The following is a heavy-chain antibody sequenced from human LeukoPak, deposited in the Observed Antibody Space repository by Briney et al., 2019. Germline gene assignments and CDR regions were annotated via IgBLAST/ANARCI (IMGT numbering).Heavy chain of an antibody. D-gene: IGHD6-13*01. Sequence: ASVKVSCKASGYTFTSYDINWVRQATGQGLEWMGWMNPNSGNTGYAEKFQGRVAMTRDTSMSTVYMELSSLTSEDTAVYYCARGGIAAAGVDYWGQGTLVTVSS. CDR3: ARGGIAAAGVDY. CDR2: MNPNSGNT. J-gene: IGHJ4*02. V-gene: IGHV1-8*01. CDR1: GYTFTSYD.